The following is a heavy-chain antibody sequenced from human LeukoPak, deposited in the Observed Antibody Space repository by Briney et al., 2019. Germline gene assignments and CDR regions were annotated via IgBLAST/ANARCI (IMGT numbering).Heavy chain of an antibody. V-gene: IGHV1-8*03. Sequence: ASVKVSCKASGYTFTSYDINWVRQATGQGLEWMGWMNPNSGNTGYAQKFQGRVTITRNTSISTAYVELSSLRSEDTAVYYCARYGSGSSDVDYWGQGTLVTVSS. CDR1: GYTFTSYD. J-gene: IGHJ4*02. CDR3: ARYGSGSSDVDY. CDR2: MNPNSGNT. D-gene: IGHD3-10*01.